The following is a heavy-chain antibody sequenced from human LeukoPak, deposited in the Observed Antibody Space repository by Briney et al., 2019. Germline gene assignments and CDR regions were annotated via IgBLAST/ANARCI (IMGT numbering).Heavy chain of an antibody. CDR3: ARGGAVAGAGSIGY. D-gene: IGHD6-19*01. CDR2: TYYRSKWYN. J-gene: IGHJ4*02. Sequence: SQTLSLTCAISGDSVSGNSGAWNWIRQSPARGLEWLGRTYYRSKWYNDYAVSVKSRITINPDTSKNQFSLQLNSVTPEDTAMYYCARGGAVAGAGSIGYWGQGTLVTVSS. CDR1: GDSVSGNSGA. V-gene: IGHV6-1*01.